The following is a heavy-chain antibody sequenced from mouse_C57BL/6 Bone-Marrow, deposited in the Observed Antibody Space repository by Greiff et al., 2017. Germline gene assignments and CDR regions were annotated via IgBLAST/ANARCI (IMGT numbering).Heavy chain of an antibody. J-gene: IGHJ2*01. CDR1: GYAFSSSW. D-gene: IGHD1-1*01. V-gene: IGHV1-82*01. CDR2: IYPGDGDT. Sequence: QVQLQQSGPELVKPGASVKISCKASGYAFSSSWMNWVQQRPGKGLEWIGRIYPGDGDTNYNGKFKGKATLTADKSSSTAYMQLSSLTSEDSAVYCCARDPFTTVEGDFDDWGQGTTLTVSS. CDR3: ARDPFTTVEGDFDD.